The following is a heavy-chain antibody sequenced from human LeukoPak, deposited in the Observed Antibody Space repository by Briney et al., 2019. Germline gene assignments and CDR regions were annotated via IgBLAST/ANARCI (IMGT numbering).Heavy chain of an antibody. Sequence: GGSLRLSCAASGFTFSSYWMHWVRPAPGKGLGWVSCINSDGSSTSYADSVKGRFTISRDNAKNPLYLQMNSLRAEDTAVYYCARVAGLRYFDWLKRTTRGYFDYWGQGTLVTVSS. J-gene: IGHJ4*02. CDR1: GFTFSSYW. CDR3: ARVAGLRYFDWLKRTTRGYFDY. V-gene: IGHV3-74*01. D-gene: IGHD3-9*01. CDR2: INSDGSST.